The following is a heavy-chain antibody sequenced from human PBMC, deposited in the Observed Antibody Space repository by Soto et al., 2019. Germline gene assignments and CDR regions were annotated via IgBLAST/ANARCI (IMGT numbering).Heavy chain of an antibody. Sequence: QVQLQESGPGLVKPSQTLSVTCSVSGGSISSGGYYXXWXXXXXXKGLEWIGYIYYSGSTYYNPSLKSRVTISVDTSKNQFSLKLSSVTAADTAVYYCARCLRGLDYWGQGNLVTVSS. V-gene: IGHV4-31*03. CDR1: GGSISSGGYY. J-gene: IGHJ4*02. CDR2: IYYSGST. D-gene: IGHD3-16*01. CDR3: ARCLRGLDY.